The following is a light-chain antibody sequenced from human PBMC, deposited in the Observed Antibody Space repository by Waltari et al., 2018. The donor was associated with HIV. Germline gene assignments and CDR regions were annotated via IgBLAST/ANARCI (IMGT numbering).Light chain of an antibody. V-gene: IGKV2-28*01. CDR3: MQALQTPYT. Sequence: DIVMTQSPLSLPVTPGGPASFSCRSIQSLLHSNGYNYLDWYLQKPGQSPQLLIYLGSNRASGVPDRFGGSGSGTDFTLKISRVEAEDVGVYYCMQALQTPYTFGLGTKLQIK. J-gene: IGKJ2*01. CDR1: QSLLHSNGYNY. CDR2: LGS.